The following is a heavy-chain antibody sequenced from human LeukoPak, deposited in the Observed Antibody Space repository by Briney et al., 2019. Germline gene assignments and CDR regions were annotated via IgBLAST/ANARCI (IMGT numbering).Heavy chain of an antibody. J-gene: IGHJ4*02. CDR2: IYNSGIT. D-gene: IGHD2-15*01. CDR1: GGSLTNYH. Sequence: SETLSLTCTVSGGSLTNYHWSWIRQSPRKGLECIGYIYNSGITNYNPSLKSRVTISVDTSKNHFSLNLSSASAADTAVYYCARGGVKWSYDYWGQGALVAVSS. CDR3: ARGGVKWSYDY. V-gene: IGHV4-59*01.